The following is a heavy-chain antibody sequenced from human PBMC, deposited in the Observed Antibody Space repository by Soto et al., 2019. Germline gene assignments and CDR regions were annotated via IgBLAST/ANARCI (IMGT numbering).Heavy chain of an antibody. V-gene: IGHV1-69*01. J-gene: IGHJ5*02. Sequence: QVRLVQSGAEVKKPGSSVKVSCKASGGTFSNYAITWLRLAPGQGLEWLEGIIPVFGTVNYAQKFQGRVTITADESTSTAYMELNRLRSEDTAVYYCARDNPYTNSFGNWFDPWGQGTLVIVS. D-gene: IGHD6-13*01. CDR2: IIPVFGTV. CDR1: GGTFSNYA. CDR3: ARDNPYTNSFGNWFDP.